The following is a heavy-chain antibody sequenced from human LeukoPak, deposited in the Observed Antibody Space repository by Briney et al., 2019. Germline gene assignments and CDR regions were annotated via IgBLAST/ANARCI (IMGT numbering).Heavy chain of an antibody. Sequence: GGSLRLSCAASGFTFSTYGMHWVRQAPGKGLEWVALIWYDGSKIYYADSVKGRFTISRDNSKNTLYLQMNSLRAEDTAVYYCARSYNHDAFDIWGQGTMVTVSS. CDR2: IWYDGSKI. J-gene: IGHJ3*02. V-gene: IGHV3-33*01. CDR3: ARSYNHDAFDI. CDR1: GFTFSTYG. D-gene: IGHD1-14*01.